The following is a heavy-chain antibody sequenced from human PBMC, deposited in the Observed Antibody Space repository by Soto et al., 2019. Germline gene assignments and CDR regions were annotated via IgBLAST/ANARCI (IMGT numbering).Heavy chain of an antibody. CDR1: GGSFSSYV. Sequence: QVQLVQSGAEVKKPGSSVKVSCKASGGSFSSYVISWVRQAPGLGLEYMGGVIPALGTANYAQKFQGRVTFSADKSTSTACMELNGPTCDDTAVYYCARDRGAARREYCLRFWGQGTLVTVSS. V-gene: IGHV1-69*14. CDR3: ARDRGAARREYCLRF. J-gene: IGHJ4*02. D-gene: IGHD6-6*01. CDR2: VIPALGTA.